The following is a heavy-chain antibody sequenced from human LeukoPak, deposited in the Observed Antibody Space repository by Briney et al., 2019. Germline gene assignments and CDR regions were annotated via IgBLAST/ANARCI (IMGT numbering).Heavy chain of an antibody. J-gene: IGHJ2*01. D-gene: IGHD2-21*02. V-gene: IGHV1-69*04. CDR2: IIPILGIP. CDR3: ATEAIVVVTARDYCYLDL. Sequence: SVTDSSMAPVGTFRSSALSWVRPAPGQGLEWMGRIIPILGIPNYAQTFQGRVTITADNCTTTAYMKLSSLRSEDTAVYYCATEAIVVVTARDYCYLDLWGRGTLVTVSS. CDR1: VGTFRSSA.